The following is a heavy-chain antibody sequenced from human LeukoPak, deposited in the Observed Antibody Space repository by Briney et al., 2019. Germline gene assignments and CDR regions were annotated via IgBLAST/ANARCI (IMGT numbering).Heavy chain of an antibody. J-gene: IGHJ4*02. D-gene: IGHD3-16*01. CDR3: ARDGGVPGVPYYFDY. V-gene: IGHV4-4*02. CDR1: GGSISSSNW. CDR2: IYHSGST. Sequence: PSGTLSLTCAVSGGSISSSNWWSWVRQPPGKGLEWIGEIYHSGSTNYNPSLKSRVTISVDKSKNQFSLKLSSVTAADTAVYYCARDGGVPGVPYYFDYWGQGTLVTVSS.